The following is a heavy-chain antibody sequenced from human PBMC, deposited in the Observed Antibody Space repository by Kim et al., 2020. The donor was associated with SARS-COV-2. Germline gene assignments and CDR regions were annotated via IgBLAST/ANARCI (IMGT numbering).Heavy chain of an antibody. Sequence: YQPGSVKGRFTISRENAKNSVYLQMNSRRAGDTAVYYCARGLYSFDAFDIWGQGTMVTVSS. CDR3: ARGLYSFDAFDI. J-gene: IGHJ3*02. D-gene: IGHD6-13*01. V-gene: IGHV3-13*01.